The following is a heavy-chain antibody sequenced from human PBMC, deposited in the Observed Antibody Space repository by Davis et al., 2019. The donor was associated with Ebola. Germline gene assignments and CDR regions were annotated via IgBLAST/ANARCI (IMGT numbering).Heavy chain of an antibody. J-gene: IGHJ4*02. CDR3: ARGPYSSSSISFDY. D-gene: IGHD6-6*01. CDR2: IYHSGST. V-gene: IGHV4-38-2*02. CDR1: GGSISSYY. Sequence: PSETLSLTCTVSGGSISSYYWGWIRQPPGKGLEWIGSIYHSGSTYYNPSLKSRVTISVDTSKNQFSLKLSSVTAADTAVYYCARGPYSSSSISFDYWGQGTLVTVSS.